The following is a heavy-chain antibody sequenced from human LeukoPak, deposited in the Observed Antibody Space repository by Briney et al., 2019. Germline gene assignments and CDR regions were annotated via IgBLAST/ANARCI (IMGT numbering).Heavy chain of an antibody. Sequence: GASVKVSCKASGGTFNSYAISWVRQAPGQGLEGMGIINPSGGSTSYAQKFQGRVTMTRDMSTSTDYMELSSLRSEDTAVYYCARDNSVEDTAWWFDPWGQGTLVTVSS. CDR2: INPSGGST. J-gene: IGHJ5*02. D-gene: IGHD4-23*01. CDR1: GGTFNSYA. V-gene: IGHV1-46*02. CDR3: ARDNSVEDTAWWFDP.